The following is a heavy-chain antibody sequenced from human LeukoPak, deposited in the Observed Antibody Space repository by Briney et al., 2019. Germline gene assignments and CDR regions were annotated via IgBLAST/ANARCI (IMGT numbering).Heavy chain of an antibody. CDR3: ATDLYCGGGSCHGIDLGY. CDR1: GYTLTELS. J-gene: IGHJ4*02. CDR2: FDPEDGET. D-gene: IGHD2-15*01. V-gene: IGHV1-24*01. Sequence: ASVQVSCKVSGYTLTELSVHWVRQAPGKGLEWMGGFDPEDGETIYAQKFQGRVTMTEDTSTDTAYMELSSLRSEDTAVYYCATDLYCGGGSCHGIDLGYWGQGTLVTVSS.